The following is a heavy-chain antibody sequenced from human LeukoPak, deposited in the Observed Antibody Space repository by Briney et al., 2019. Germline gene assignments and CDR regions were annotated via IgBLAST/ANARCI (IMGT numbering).Heavy chain of an antibody. D-gene: IGHD6-13*01. CDR2: LYYSGST. Sequence: IPSETLSLTCTVSGGSISSSSYYWSWIRQPPGQGLEWIGYLYYSGSTNYNPSLKSRVTISVDTSKNQFSLKLSSVTAADTAVYYCARGGSSSWYAFDYWGQGTLVTVSS. CDR3: ARGGSSSWYAFDY. V-gene: IGHV4-61*01. CDR1: GGSISSSSYY. J-gene: IGHJ4*02.